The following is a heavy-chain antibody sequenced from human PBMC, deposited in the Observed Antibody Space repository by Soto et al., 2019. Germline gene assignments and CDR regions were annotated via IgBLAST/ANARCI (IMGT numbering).Heavy chain of an antibody. CDR3: VRRGSTSNGDWFDL. J-gene: IGHJ5*02. V-gene: IGHV4-39*07. CDR1: GGSISSSSFH. CDR2: IYYSGST. D-gene: IGHD2-2*01. Sequence: SETLSLTCTVSGGSISSSSFHWGWIRQPPGKGLEWIGSIYYSGSTYYNPSLKSRVTISVDRSKNQFSLKLSSVTAADTAVYFCVRRGSTSNGDWFDLWGQGILVTVS.